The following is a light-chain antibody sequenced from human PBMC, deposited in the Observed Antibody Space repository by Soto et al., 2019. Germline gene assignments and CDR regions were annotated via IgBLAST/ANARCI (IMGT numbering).Light chain of an antibody. V-gene: IGLV2-14*01. CDR2: EVR. CDR3: SSYTSSSIL. J-gene: IGLJ1*01. Sequence: QSVLTQPASVSGSPGQSITISCTGTSSDVGSYNYVSWYQQHPGKAPKLRIYEVRERPSRISSRFSVSKSGNTASLTISGLQTEDEADYYCSSYTSSSILFGSGTKVTV. CDR1: SSDVGSYNY.